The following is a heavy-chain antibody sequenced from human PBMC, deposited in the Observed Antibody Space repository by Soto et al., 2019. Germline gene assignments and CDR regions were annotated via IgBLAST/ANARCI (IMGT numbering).Heavy chain of an antibody. CDR2: ISAYNGNT. V-gene: IGHV1-18*01. J-gene: IGHJ4*02. D-gene: IGHD3-22*01. CDR1: GYTFITYG. Sequence: ASVKVSCKASGYTFITYGVSWVRQAPGQGLDWLGWISAYNGNTRYAERLQGRVTMTTDTTTNTAYMELRNLRSDDTAVYYCARGPTDYYDNSANYFLDYWGQGTLVTVSS. CDR3: ARGPTDYYDNSANYFLDY.